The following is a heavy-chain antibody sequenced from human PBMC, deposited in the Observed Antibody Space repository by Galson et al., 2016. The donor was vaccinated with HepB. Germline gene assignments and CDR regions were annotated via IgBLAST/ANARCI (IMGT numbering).Heavy chain of an antibody. CDR2: IYYSGRT. V-gene: IGHV4-59*01. CDR1: GGSISSFY. D-gene: IGHD2-21*02. Sequence: ETLSLTCAVSGGSISSFYWSWIRQPPGKGLEWIGYIYYSGRTNYNPSLKSRVTMSVDTSKNQFSLKLKSVTAADTAVYYCARRCGGDCSGDGFDFWGQGTMVTVSS. CDR3: ARRCGGDCSGDGFDF. J-gene: IGHJ3*01.